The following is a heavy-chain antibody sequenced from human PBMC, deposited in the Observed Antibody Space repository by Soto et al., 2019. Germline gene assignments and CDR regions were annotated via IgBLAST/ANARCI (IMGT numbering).Heavy chain of an antibody. CDR3: ARGSGDRPYIWFDP. J-gene: IGHJ5*02. CDR2: ISSDSTTI. CDR1: GFTFSDYS. V-gene: IGHV3-11*01. D-gene: IGHD4-17*01. Sequence: QVQLVESGGGLVQPGGSLSLSCAASGFTFSDYSMSWIRQAPGKGLEWVSYISSDSTTIYYAGSVKGRFFIYRDNDDNSLYLQRNRLRAEDTAVYYCARGSGDRPYIWFDPWGQGTLVTVS.